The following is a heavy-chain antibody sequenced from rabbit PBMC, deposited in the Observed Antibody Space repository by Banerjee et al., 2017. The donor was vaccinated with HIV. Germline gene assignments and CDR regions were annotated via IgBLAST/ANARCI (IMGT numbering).Heavy chain of an antibody. CDR1: GFSFSGSDY. V-gene: IGHV1S45*01. CDR2: IFAGVTGRT. J-gene: IGHJ4*01. D-gene: IGHD1-1*01. CDR3: ARKVFGGGSGGYFSL. Sequence: QEQLVESGGDLVQPEGSLTLTCTASGFSFSGSDYMCWVRQVPGKGLEWIACIFAGVTGRTWYANWVNGRFTNPKSSSAVVLQMPRRTAADTGSYFFARKVFGGGSGGYFSLWS.